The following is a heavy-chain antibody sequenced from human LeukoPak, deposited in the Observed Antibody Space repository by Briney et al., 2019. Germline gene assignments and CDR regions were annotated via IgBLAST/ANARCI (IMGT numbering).Heavy chain of an antibody. J-gene: IGHJ2*01. D-gene: IGHD2-15*01. CDR3: ARAAQGWSFDL. V-gene: IGHV4-34*01. CDR2: INHSGST. Sequence: SETLSLTCAVYGGSFSGYYWSWIRQPPGKGLEWIGEINHSGSTNYNPSLKSRVTMSVDTSKNQFSLKLSSVTAADTAVYYCARAAQGWSFDLWGRGTLVTVSS. CDR1: GGSFSGYY.